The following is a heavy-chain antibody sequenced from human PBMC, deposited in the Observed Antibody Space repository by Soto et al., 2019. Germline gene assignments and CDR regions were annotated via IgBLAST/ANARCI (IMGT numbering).Heavy chain of an antibody. CDR3: TRPFLGDYTVTKTSDC. J-gene: IGHJ4*02. CDR1: GFSVSGNY. D-gene: IGHD4-17*01. CDR2: IYSGDNA. Sequence: EVQLVESGGGLVQPGGSLRLSCAASGFSVSGNYMGWVRQAPGKGLEGVSIIYSGDNAHYADSVRDRFTISRDNSKNTLYLQMNSLRAEDTAVYYCTRPFLGDYTVTKTSDCWGQGALVTVSS. V-gene: IGHV3-66*04.